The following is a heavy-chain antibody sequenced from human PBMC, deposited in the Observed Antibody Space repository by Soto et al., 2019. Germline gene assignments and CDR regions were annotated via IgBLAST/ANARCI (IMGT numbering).Heavy chain of an antibody. V-gene: IGHV3-48*01. D-gene: IGHD2-2*01. Sequence: PGGSLRLSCAASGFTFSSYSMNWVRQAPGKGLEWVSYISGSSSIIYYTDSVKGRFTISRDNAKNSLHLQMNSLRAEDTAVYYCATGGKYANMTMWGQGTLVTVSS. J-gene: IGHJ4*02. CDR2: ISGSSSII. CDR3: ATGGKYANMTM. CDR1: GFTFSSYS.